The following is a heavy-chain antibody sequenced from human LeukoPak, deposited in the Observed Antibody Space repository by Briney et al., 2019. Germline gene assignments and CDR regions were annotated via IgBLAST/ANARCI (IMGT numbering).Heavy chain of an antibody. CDR1: GGSISSYY. J-gene: IGHJ5*02. D-gene: IGHD1-26*01. Sequence: SETLSLTCTVSGGSISSYYWSWIRQPPGKGLEWIGYIYYSGSTNYNPSLKSRVTISVDTSKNQFSLKLSSVTAADTAVYYCARDRIVGASGGWFDPWGQGTLVTVSS. CDR3: ARDRIVGASGGWFDP. CDR2: IYYSGST. V-gene: IGHV4-59*01.